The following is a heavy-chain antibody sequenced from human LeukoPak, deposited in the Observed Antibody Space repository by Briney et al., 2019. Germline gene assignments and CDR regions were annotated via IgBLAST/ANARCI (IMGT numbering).Heavy chain of an antibody. J-gene: IGHJ3*02. CDR3: ARDSPYDSSGYADAFDI. CDR1: GGTFSSYA. D-gene: IGHD3-22*01. V-gene: IGHV1-69*05. CDR2: IIPIFGTA. Sequence: ASVKVSCTASGGTFSSYAISWVRQAPGQGLEWMGGIIPIFGTANYAQKFQGRVTITTDESTSTAYMELSSLRSEDTAVYYCARDSPYDSSGYADAFDIWGQGTMVTVSS.